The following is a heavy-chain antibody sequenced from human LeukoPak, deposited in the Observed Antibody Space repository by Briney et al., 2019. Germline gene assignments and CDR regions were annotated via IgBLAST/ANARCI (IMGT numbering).Heavy chain of an antibody. J-gene: IGHJ4*02. V-gene: IGHV4-34*01. Sequence: PSETLSLTCAVYGGSFSGYYWSWIRQPPGKGLEWIGEINHSGSTNYNPSLKSRVTISVDTSKNQFSLKLSSVTAADTAVCYCARGGGRGYWGQGTLVTVSS. CDR3: ARGGGRGY. CDR1: GGSFSGYY. D-gene: IGHD2-15*01. CDR2: INHSGST.